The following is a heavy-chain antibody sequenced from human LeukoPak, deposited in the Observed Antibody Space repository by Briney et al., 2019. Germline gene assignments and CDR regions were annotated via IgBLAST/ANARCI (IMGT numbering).Heavy chain of an antibody. CDR1: GGTFSSYV. Sequence: VASVKVSCKASGGTFSSYVIGWVRQAPGQGLEWMGGIIPIFGTANYAQKFQGRVTITADESTSTAYMEMSSLRSEDTAVYYCARDIYGVSGNLHWFDPWGQGTLVTVSS. CDR2: IIPIFGTA. D-gene: IGHD3-10*01. J-gene: IGHJ5*02. CDR3: ARDIYGVSGNLHWFDP. V-gene: IGHV1-69*13.